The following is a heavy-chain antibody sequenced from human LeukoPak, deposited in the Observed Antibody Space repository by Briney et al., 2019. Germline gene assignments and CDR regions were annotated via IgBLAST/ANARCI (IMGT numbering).Heavy chain of an antibody. CDR3: TREGRAFDI. V-gene: IGHV3-49*04. CDR2: IRSKAYGGTT. Sequence: PGRSLRLSCTASGFTFGDYAMSWVRQAPGKGLEWVGFIRSKAYGGTTEYAASVKGRFTISRDDSKSIAYLQMNSLKTEDTAVYYCTREGRAFDIWGQGTMVTVS. CDR1: GFTFGDYA. J-gene: IGHJ3*02.